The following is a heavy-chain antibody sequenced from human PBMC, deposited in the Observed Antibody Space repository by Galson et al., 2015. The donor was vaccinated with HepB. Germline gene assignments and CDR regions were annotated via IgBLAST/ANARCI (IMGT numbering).Heavy chain of an antibody. D-gene: IGHD3-3*01. CDR3: ARDYLGYDSNY. CDR1: GFTFSSYA. Sequence: SLRLSCAASGFTFSSYAMSWVRQAPGKGLEWVSAISGSGGTTYYADSVKGRFTISRDNSKNTLYLQMNNLRAEDTAVYYCARDYLGYDSNYWGQGTLVTVSS. J-gene: IGHJ4*02. CDR2: ISGSGGTT. V-gene: IGHV3-23*01.